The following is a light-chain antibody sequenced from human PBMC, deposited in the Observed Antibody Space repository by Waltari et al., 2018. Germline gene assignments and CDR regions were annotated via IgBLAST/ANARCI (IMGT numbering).Light chain of an antibody. J-gene: IGKJ5*01. CDR2: AAS. CDR3: QQSHSIPIT. Sequence: DIQMTQSPSSLSASVGDSVTITCRASQVITRYLHWYQQRPGKAPKLLIYAASTLENGFPSRFSGAGSGTDFTLTINGLQSEDFATYFCQQSHSIPITFGQGTRLDIK. V-gene: IGKV1-39*01. CDR1: QVITRY.